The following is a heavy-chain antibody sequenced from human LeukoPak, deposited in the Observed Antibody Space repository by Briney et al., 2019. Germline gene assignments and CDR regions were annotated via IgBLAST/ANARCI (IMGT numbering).Heavy chain of an antibody. CDR1: GGTFSSYA. V-gene: IGHV1-69*01. CDR3: ARDNSHYYDSSGYNYYYYYYMDV. CDR2: IIPIFGTA. Sequence: SVKVSCKASGGTFSSYAISWVRQAPGQGLEWMGGIIPIFGTANYAQKFQGRVTITADESTSTAYMELSSLRSEDTAVYYCARDNSHYYDSSGYNYYYYYYMDVWGKGTTVTVS. D-gene: IGHD3-22*01. J-gene: IGHJ6*03.